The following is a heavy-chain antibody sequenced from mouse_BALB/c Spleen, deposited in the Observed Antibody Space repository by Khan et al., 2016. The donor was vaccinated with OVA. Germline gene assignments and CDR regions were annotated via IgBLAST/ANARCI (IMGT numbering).Heavy chain of an antibody. CDR3: ARGRYRYPFVY. V-gene: IGHV3-2*02. J-gene: IGHJ3*01. D-gene: IGHD2-14*01. CDR1: GYSITSDYA. CDR2: ISYSGST. Sequence: VQLKQSGPGLVKPSQSLSLTCTVTGYSITSDYAWNWIRQFPGNKLEWMGYISYSGSTSYNPSLKSRISITRDTSKNQFFLQLNSVTTEDTATYYCARGRYRYPFVYWGQGTLVTVSA.